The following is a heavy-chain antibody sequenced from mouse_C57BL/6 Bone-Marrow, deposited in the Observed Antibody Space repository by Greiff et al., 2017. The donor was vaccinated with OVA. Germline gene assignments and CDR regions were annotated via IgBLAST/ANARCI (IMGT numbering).Heavy chain of an antibody. V-gene: IGHV5-6*01. D-gene: IGHD1-1*01. CDR1: GFTFSSYG. Sequence: VQLKESGGDLVKPGGSLKLSCAASGFTFSSYGMSWVRQTPDKRLEWVATISSGGSYTYYPDSVKGRFTISRDNAKNTLYLQMSSLKSEDTAMYYCARSRYYGSSPFAYWGQGTLVTVSA. CDR2: ISSGGSYT. J-gene: IGHJ3*01. CDR3: ARSRYYGSSPFAY.